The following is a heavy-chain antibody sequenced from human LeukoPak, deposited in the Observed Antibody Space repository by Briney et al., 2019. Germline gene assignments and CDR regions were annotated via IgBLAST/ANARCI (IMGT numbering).Heavy chain of an antibody. CDR3: AKQTTQYYFDY. J-gene: IGHJ4*02. CDR1: GFTFNAYV. Sequence: GGSLRLSCAASGFTFNAYVMSWVRQAPGKGLEGVSSISGTGSNTYYTDSVKGQFIISRDNSKNTLFLQMNTLGVEDTAVYYCAKQTTQYYFDYWGQGTLVTVSS. V-gene: IGHV3-23*01. D-gene: IGHD2-15*01. CDR2: ISGTGSNT.